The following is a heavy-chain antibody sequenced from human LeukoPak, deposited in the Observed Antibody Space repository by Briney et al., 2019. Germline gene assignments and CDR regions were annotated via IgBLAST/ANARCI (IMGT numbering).Heavy chain of an antibody. CDR1: GFTFSNYW. D-gene: IGHD3-9*01. Sequence: LGGCLRLSCAASGFTFSNYWMSWGRQAPGKGLEWVANIKEDGSEKDYVDSVKGRFTISRDNAKNSMYLQMNSLRAEDTAVYYCARDFTPYDILTGDHKVSDAFDIWGQGAIVSASS. V-gene: IGHV3-7*05. J-gene: IGHJ3*02. CDR3: ARDFTPYDILTGDHKVSDAFDI. CDR2: IKEDGSEK.